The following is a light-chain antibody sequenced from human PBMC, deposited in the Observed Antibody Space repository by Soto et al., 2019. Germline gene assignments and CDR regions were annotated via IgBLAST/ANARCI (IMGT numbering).Light chain of an antibody. Sequence: QSVLTQAPSASGTPGQRVTFSCSGSSSNVGTNYVYWYQQVPGTAPKLLIYRDNQRPPGVPDRFSGSKSGTSASLAISGLRSEDDADYFCAAWDASLRGRVFGGGTKVTVL. J-gene: IGLJ3*02. CDR3: AAWDASLRGRV. CDR2: RDN. CDR1: SSNVGTNY. V-gene: IGLV1-47*01.